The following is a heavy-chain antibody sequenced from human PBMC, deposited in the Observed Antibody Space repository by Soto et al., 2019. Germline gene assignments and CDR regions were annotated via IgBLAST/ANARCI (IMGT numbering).Heavy chain of an antibody. J-gene: IGHJ4*02. D-gene: IGHD4-4*01. CDR1: GGSVSSGSYY. Sequence: QVQLQESGPGLVKPSETLSLTCTVSGGSVSSGSYYWSWIRQPPGKGLEWIGYIYYSGSTNYNPSLKSRVTISVDTSKNQFSPKLSSVTAADTAVYYCARVRYSNGAQFDSWGQGTLVTVSS. CDR2: IYYSGST. V-gene: IGHV4-61*01. CDR3: ARVRYSNGAQFDS.